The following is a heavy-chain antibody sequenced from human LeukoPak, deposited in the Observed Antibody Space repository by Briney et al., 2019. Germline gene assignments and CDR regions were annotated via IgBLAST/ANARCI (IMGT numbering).Heavy chain of an antibody. CDR3: AKDDYGDSGGY. V-gene: IGHV3-30*18. Sequence: PGRSLRLSCAASGFTFSSYGMHWVRQAPGKGLEWVAVISYDGSNKYYADSVKGRFTISRDNSKNTLYLQMNSLRAEDTAVYYCAKDDYGDSGGYWGQGTLVTVSS. CDR1: GFTFSSYG. CDR2: ISYDGSNK. J-gene: IGHJ4*02. D-gene: IGHD4-17*01.